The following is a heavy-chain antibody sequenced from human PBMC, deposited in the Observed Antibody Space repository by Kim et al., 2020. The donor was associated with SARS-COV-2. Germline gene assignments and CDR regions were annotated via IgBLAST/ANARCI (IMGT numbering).Heavy chain of an antibody. J-gene: IGHJ4*02. CDR1: GGSFSGYY. Sequence: SETLSLTCAVYGGSFSGYYWSWIRQPPGKGLEWIGEINHSGSTNYNPSLKSRVTISVDTSKNQFSLKLSSVTAADTAVYYCARRMESSRQLVRRNYYFDYWGQGTLVTVSS. CDR3: ARRMESSRQLVRRNYYFDY. D-gene: IGHD6-13*01. V-gene: IGHV4-34*01. CDR2: INHSGST.